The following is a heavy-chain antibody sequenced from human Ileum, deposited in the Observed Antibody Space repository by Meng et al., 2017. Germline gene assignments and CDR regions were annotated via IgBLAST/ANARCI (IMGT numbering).Heavy chain of an antibody. V-gene: IGHV3-23*01. J-gene: IGHJ4*02. Sequence: GGSLRLSCAASGFTFSSFAMSWVRQAPGKGLEWVSVISTSGGHTYFADSVKGRFTISRDNSKNTLYLQMNNLRAEDTAVYYCAKAKDAGSGSKYSDYWGRGTLVTVSS. CDR3: AKAKDAGSGSKYSDY. CDR1: GFTFSSFA. D-gene: IGHD1-26*01. CDR2: ISTSGGHT.